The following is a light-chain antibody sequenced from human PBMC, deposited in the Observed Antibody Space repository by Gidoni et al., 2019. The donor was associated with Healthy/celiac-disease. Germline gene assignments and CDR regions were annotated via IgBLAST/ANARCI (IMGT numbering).Light chain of an antibody. CDR1: SSNIGSNY. J-gene: IGLJ2*01. Sequence: QSVLTQPPSASGTPGQRVTISCSGSSSNIGSNYVYWYQQLPGTAPKLLIYRNNQRPSGFPDRFSGSKSGTYASLAISGLRSEDEADYYCAAWDDSLRVVFGGGTKLTVL. V-gene: IGLV1-47*01. CDR3: AAWDDSLRVV. CDR2: RNN.